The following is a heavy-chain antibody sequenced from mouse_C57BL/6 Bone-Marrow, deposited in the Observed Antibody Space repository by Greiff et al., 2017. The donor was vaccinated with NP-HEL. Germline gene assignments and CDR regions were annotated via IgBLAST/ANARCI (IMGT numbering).Heavy chain of an antibody. V-gene: IGHV1-54*01. CDR1: GYAFTNYL. CDR3: ARGRNYVGPWFAY. D-gene: IGHD1-1*02. CDR2: INPGSGGT. J-gene: IGHJ3*01. Sequence: QVQLQQSGAELVRPGTSVKVSCKASGYAFTNYLIEWVKQRPGQGLEWIGVINPGSGGTNYNEKFKGKATLTADKSSSTAYMQLSSLTSEDSAVYFCARGRNYVGPWFAYWGQGTLVTVSA.